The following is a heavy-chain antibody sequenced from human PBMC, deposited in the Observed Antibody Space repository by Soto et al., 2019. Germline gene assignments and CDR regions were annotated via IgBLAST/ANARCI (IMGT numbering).Heavy chain of an antibody. CDR1: GYTFTGYY. CDR3: ARLSGYSSSWAYYYGMDV. CDR2: INPNSGGT. J-gene: IGHJ6*02. D-gene: IGHD6-13*01. Sequence: ASVKVSCKASGYTFTGYYMHWVRQAPGQGLEWMGWINPNSGGTNYAQKFQGRVTMTRDTSISTAYMVLSRLRSDDTAVYYCARLSGYSSSWAYYYGMDVWGQGTTVTVSS. V-gene: IGHV1-2*02.